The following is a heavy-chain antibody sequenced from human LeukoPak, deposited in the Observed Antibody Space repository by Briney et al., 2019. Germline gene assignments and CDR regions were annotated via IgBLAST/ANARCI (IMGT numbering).Heavy chain of an antibody. D-gene: IGHD3-3*01. J-gene: IGHJ4*02. CDR3: ARLADFWSGYYILDY. CDR2: IYYSGST. CDR1: GGSISGGGYY. Sequence: PSETLSLTCTVSGGSISGGGYYWSWIRQHPGKGLEWIGYIYYSGSTYYNPSLKSRVTISVDTSKNQFSLKLSSVTAADTAVYYCARLADFWSGYYILDYWGQGTLVTVSS. V-gene: IGHV4-31*03.